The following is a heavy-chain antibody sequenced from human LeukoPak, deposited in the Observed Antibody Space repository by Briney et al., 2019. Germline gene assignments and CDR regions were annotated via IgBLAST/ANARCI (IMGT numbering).Heavy chain of an antibody. V-gene: IGHV4-59*08. CDR1: GFTFSTAW. CDR3: ANTAMAGREHFDY. CDR2: IYYSGGT. D-gene: IGHD1-26*01. J-gene: IGHJ4*02. Sequence: GSLRLSCAASGFTFSTAWMSWVRQAPGKGLEWIGYIYYSGGTNYNPSLNSRVTISLDTSKNQFSLRLSSVTAADTAVYYCANTAMAGREHFDYWGQGTLVTVSS.